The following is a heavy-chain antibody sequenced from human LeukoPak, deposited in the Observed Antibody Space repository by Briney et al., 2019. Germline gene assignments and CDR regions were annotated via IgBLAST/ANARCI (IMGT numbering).Heavy chain of an antibody. CDR2: IGTAGDT. V-gene: IGHV3-13*01. CDR1: GFTFSSYD. CDR3: VRGLSGSYADY. D-gene: IGHD3-16*01. Sequence: GGSLRLSCAASGFTFSSYDMHWVRQATGKGLEWVSAIGTAGDTYYPGSVKGRFTISRENAKNSLYLQMNSLRAGDTAVYYCVRGLSGSYADYWGQGTLVTVSS. J-gene: IGHJ4*02.